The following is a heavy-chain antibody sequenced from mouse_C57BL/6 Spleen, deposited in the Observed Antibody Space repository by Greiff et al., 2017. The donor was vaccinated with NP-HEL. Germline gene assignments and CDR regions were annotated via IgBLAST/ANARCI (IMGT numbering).Heavy chain of an antibody. CDR3: TTSYYGSSMDY. Sequence: QVQLKESGAELAKPGASVKLSCKASGYTFTSYWMHWVKQRPGQGLEWIGYINPSSGYTKYNQKFKDKATLTADKSSSTAYLQLSSLTSEDTAVYYCTTSYYGSSMDYWGQGTSVTVSS. V-gene: IGHV1-7*01. CDR2: INPSSGYT. J-gene: IGHJ4*01. D-gene: IGHD1-1*01. CDR1: GYTFTSYW.